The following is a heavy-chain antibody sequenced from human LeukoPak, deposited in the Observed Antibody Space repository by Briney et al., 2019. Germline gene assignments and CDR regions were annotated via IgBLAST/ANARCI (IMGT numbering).Heavy chain of an antibody. V-gene: IGHV3-30-3*01. CDR2: MSYDGSNK. J-gene: IGHJ4*02. Sequence: GRSLRLSCAASGFTFSSYTMHWVRQAPGQGLERVAIMSYDGSNKYYAESVKGRFTISRDNSKNTLYLQMNSLRAEDAAVYYCARDLGYCTNGVCHTRFDYWGQGTLVAVSS. CDR1: GFTFSSYT. D-gene: IGHD2-8*01. CDR3: ARDLGYCTNGVCHTRFDY.